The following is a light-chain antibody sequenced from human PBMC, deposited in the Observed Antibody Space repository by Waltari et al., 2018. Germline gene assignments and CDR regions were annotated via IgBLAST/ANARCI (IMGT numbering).Light chain of an antibody. Sequence: DIVMTQSPDSLAVSLGERATINCKSSQSVLYSSDNKNYLAWYQQKPGQPPKLLIYWASTRESGVPDRFSGSGSVTDFTLTISSLQAEDVAGYYCQQYYSTPPTFGGGTKVEIK. CDR1: QSVLYSSDNKNY. J-gene: IGKJ4*01. V-gene: IGKV4-1*01. CDR2: WAS. CDR3: QQYYSTPPT.